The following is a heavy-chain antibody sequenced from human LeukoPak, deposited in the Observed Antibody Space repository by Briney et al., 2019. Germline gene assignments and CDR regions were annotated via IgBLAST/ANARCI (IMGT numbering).Heavy chain of an antibody. V-gene: IGHV4-39*07. Sequence: SETLSLTCTVSGGSISSSSYYWGWIRQPPGKGLEWIGSIYYSGSTYYNPSLKSRVTVSVDTSKNQFSLKLSSVTAADTAVYYCARVIGDYYDSSGYHWYFDYWGQGTLVTVSS. CDR3: ARVIGDYYDSSGYHWYFDY. CDR2: IYYSGST. CDR1: GGSISSSSYY. J-gene: IGHJ4*02. D-gene: IGHD3-22*01.